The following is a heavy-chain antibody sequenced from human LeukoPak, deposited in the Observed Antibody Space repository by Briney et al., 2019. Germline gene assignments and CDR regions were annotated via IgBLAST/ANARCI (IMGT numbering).Heavy chain of an antibody. CDR3: ARHIVVVPAAITPRWFDP. CDR2: INNSGST. J-gene: IGHJ5*02. D-gene: IGHD2-2*02. CDR1: GGSFSGYY. Sequence: PSETLSLTCAVYGGSFSGYYMSWVRQPPGKGLEWVGEINNSGSTNYNASFKSGVTISVDTSKNQFSLKLSSVTAADTAVYYCARHIVVVPAAITPRWFDPWGQGTLVTVSS. V-gene: IGHV4-34*01.